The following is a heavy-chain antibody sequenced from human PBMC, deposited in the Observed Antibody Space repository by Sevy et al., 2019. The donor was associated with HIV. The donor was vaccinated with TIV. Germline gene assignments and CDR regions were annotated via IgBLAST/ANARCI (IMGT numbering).Heavy chain of an antibody. J-gene: IGHJ6*02. D-gene: IGHD3-9*01. CDR2: ISDHGRNK. CDR3: ARDFTGYNGMDV. V-gene: IGHV3-30*03. CDR1: GFTFSTHD. Sequence: GGSLRLSCVASGFTFSTHDMHWVRQAPGKGLEWVAVISDHGRNKFYGSTVEGRFTISRDNSKKTLYLQMNSLTTEDTAVYYCARDFTGYNGMDVWGQGTMVTVSS.